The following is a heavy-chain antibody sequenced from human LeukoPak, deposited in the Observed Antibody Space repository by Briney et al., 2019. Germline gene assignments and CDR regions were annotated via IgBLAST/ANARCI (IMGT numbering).Heavy chain of an antibody. Sequence: GGSLRLSCAASGFTVSSNYVRWVRQAPGKGLEWVSIIYRGGSTYYVDSAKGRFTISRDNSKNTLYLQMNSLRAEDTAIYYCARGLGSDCCNFDYWGQGTQVTVSS. V-gene: IGHV3-53*01. CDR3: ARGLGSDCCNFDY. CDR2: IYRGGST. D-gene: IGHD2-21*02. J-gene: IGHJ4*02. CDR1: GFTVSSNY.